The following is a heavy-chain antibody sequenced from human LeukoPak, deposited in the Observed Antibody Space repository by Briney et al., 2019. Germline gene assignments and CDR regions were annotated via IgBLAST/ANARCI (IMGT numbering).Heavy chain of an antibody. J-gene: IGHJ5*02. D-gene: IGHD3-10*01. CDR3: AIDLRGLRGQPDT. Sequence: QPGGSLRLSCAASGFTFRSYFITWVRQAPGRGLEWDSVISGNGGTTYYADSVKGRFTTSRDNSKNTLYLQMNSLRAEDTAVYYCAIDLRGLRGQPDTWGPRTLVTVSS. V-gene: IGHV3-23*01. CDR1: GFTFRSYF. CDR2: ISGNGGTT.